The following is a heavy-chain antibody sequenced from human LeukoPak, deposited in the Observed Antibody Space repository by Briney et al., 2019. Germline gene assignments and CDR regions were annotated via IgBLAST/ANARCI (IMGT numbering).Heavy chain of an antibody. D-gene: IGHD3/OR15-3a*01. V-gene: IGHV1-18*01. CDR2: ISAYNGNT. CDR3: ARDSFRSRAGLVIGPFDY. J-gene: IGHJ4*02. Sequence: ASVKVSCKASGYTFTSYGISWVRQAPGQGLEWMGWISAYNGNTNYAQKLQGRGTMTTDTSTSTAYMELRSLRSDDTAVYYCARDSFRSRAGLVIGPFDYWGQGTLVTVSS. CDR1: GYTFTSYG.